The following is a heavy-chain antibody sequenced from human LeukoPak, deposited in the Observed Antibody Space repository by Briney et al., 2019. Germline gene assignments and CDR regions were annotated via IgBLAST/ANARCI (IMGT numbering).Heavy chain of an antibody. CDR3: AREGYYYDSSGYYPTVDALNWFDP. J-gene: IGHJ5*02. Sequence: SETLSLTCTVSGGSISSYYWSWIRQPAGKGLEWIGRIYTSGSTNYNPSLKSRVTMSVDTSKNQFSLKLSSVTAADTAVYYCAREGYYYDSSGYYPTVDALNWFDPWGQGTLVTVSS. CDR2: IYTSGST. V-gene: IGHV4-4*07. D-gene: IGHD3-22*01. CDR1: GGSISSYY.